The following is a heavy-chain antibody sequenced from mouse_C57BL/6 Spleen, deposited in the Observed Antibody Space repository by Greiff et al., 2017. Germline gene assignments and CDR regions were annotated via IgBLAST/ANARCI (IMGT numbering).Heavy chain of an antibody. CDR3: ARQRGNYSNFRYFDV. Sequence: EVQRVESGGDLVKPGGSLKLSCAASGFTFSSYGMSWVRQTPDKRLEWVATISSGGSYTYYPDSVKGRFTIYRDNAKNTLYLQMSSLKSEDTAMYYCARQRGNYSNFRYFDVWGTGTTFTVSS. V-gene: IGHV5-6*01. CDR2: ISSGGSYT. J-gene: IGHJ1*03. D-gene: IGHD2-5*01. CDR1: GFTFSSYG.